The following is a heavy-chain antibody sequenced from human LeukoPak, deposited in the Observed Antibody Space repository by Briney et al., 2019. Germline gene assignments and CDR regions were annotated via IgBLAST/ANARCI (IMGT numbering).Heavy chain of an antibody. CDR2: INTAGSAV. CDR3: ARVGSRGDLFDY. J-gene: IGHJ4*02. Sequence: GGSLRLSCVASGFTFSTYNMLWVRQTPGKGLEWLFYINTAGSAVHYADSVKDRFTFSRDNAKNSLYLQMNSLRVEDTAIYYCARVGSRGDLFDYWGQGTRVTVSS. CDR1: GFTFSTYN. D-gene: IGHD2-21*02. V-gene: IGHV3-48*01.